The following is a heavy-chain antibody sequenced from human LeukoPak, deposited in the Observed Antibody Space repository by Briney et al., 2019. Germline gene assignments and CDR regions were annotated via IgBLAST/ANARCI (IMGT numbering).Heavy chain of an antibody. Sequence: GGSLRLSCAASGFSFSKYTMTWVRQAPGKGLEWVASVSGGGDRTYYTDSVKGRFTISRDNSNNTLHLQMNSLRDEDTAMYYCAKEGGGDTATDYWGQGLLVPVSS. CDR1: GFSFSKYT. CDR3: AKEGGGDTATDY. J-gene: IGHJ4*02. D-gene: IGHD5-18*01. V-gene: IGHV3-23*01. CDR2: VSGGGDRT.